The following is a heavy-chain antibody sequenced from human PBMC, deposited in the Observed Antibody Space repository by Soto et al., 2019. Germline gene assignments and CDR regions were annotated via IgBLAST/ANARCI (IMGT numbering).Heavy chain of an antibody. V-gene: IGHV1-46*01. D-gene: IGHD1-26*01. Sequence: ASVKVSCKASGFTFSRYYMHWIRQAPGQGLEWMGIINPSGASTNYAQKFQGRFTLTRDTSTSTVSMEVSSLRSEDTAVYYCARDNSESNSWWFDPWGQGTLVTVSS. CDR1: GFTFSRYY. CDR3: ARDNSESNSWWFDP. CDR2: INPSGAST. J-gene: IGHJ5*02.